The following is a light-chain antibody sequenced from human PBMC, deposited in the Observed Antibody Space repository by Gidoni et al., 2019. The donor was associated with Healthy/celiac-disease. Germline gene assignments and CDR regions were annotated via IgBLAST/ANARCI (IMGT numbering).Light chain of an antibody. CDR1: SSDVGGYNY. J-gene: IGLJ2*01. CDR2: EVS. CDR3: SSYAGSNNVV. V-gene: IGLV2-8*01. Sequence: QSALTQHPSASGSPGQSVTISCTGTSSDVGGYNYVSWYQQHPGQAPKLMLYEVSKRPSGVPDRFSGSKSGHTASLTVSGLQAEDEADYYCSSYAGSNNVVFGGGTKLTVL.